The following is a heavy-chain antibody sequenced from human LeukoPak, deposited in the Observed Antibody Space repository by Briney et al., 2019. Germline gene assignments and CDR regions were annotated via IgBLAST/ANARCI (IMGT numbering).Heavy chain of an antibody. D-gene: IGHD3-22*01. CDR2: IWYDGSNK. Sequence: PGRSLRLSCAASGFTFSSYGMHWVRQAPGKGLEWVAVIWYDGSNKYYADSVKGRFTISRDNSKNTLYLQMNSLRAEDTAVYYCARDRRNYYDSSGYPDYWGQGTLVTVSS. CDR3: ARDRRNYYDSSGYPDY. V-gene: IGHV3-33*01. J-gene: IGHJ4*02. CDR1: GFTFSSYG.